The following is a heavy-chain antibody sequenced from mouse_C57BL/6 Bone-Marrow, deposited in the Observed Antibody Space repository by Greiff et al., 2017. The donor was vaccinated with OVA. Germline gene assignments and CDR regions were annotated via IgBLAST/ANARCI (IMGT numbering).Heavy chain of an antibody. CDR2: IDPADSYT. J-gene: IGHJ4*01. CDR1: GYTFTSYW. CDR3: ASFCHYAMDD. V-gene: IGHV1-69*01. Sequence: QVQLQQPGAELVMPGASVKLSCKASGYTFTSYWMHWVKQRPGQGLEWIGEIDPADSYTNYNQKFKGKSTLTVDKSSSTAYMQLSSLTSEVSAVYCCASFCHYAMDDWGQGTSVTVSS.